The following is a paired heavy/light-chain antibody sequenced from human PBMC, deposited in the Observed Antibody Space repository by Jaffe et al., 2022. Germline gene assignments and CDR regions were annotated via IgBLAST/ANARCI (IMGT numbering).Light chain of an antibody. Sequence: SYELTQPPSVSVSPGQTASITCSGDKLGDKYACWYQQKPGQSPVLVIYQDSKRPSGIPERFSGSNSGNTATLTISGTQAMDEADYYCQAWDSSTAKVVFGGGTKLTVL. J-gene: IGLJ2*01. CDR3: QAWDSSTAKVV. CDR1: KLGDKY. V-gene: IGLV3-1*01. CDR2: QDS.
Heavy chain of an antibody. V-gene: IGHV3-11*01. CDR3: ARGDYYGSGSYYLGYYFDY. CDR2: ISSSGSTI. CDR1: GFTFSDYY. J-gene: IGHJ4*02. Sequence: QVQLVESGGGLVKPGGSLRLSCAASGFTFSDYYMSWIRQAPGKGLEWVSYISSSGSTIYYADSVKGRFTISRDNAKNSLYLQMNSLRAEDTAVYYCARGDYYGSGSYYLGYYFDYWGQGTLVTVSS. D-gene: IGHD3-10*01.